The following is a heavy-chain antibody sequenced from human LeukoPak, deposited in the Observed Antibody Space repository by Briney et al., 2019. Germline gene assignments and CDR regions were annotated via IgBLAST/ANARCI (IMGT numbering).Heavy chain of an antibody. Sequence: PGGSLRLSCAASGFTFSSYWMSWVRQAPGKGLEWVANIKQDGSEEYYVDSVKGRFTISRDNSKNTLYLQITSLRAEDTAVYYCAKDRLGRGVVPAALDVWGKGTTVTVSS. J-gene: IGHJ6*04. V-gene: IGHV3-7*03. CDR1: GFTFSSYW. D-gene: IGHD2-2*01. CDR2: IKQDGSEE. CDR3: AKDRLGRGVVPAALDV.